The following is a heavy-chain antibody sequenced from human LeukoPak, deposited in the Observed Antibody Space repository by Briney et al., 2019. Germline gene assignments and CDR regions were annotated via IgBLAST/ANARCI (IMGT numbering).Heavy chain of an antibody. CDR1: GGSISSYY. V-gene: IGHV4-59*01. CDR3: ARSGYNYWFDP. D-gene: IGHD1-20*01. J-gene: IGHJ5*02. Sequence: SETLSLTCTVSGGSISSYYWSWIRQPPGKGLEWIGYIYYSGSTNYNPSLKSRVTISVDTSKNQFSLKLSSVTAADTAVYYCARSGYNYWFDPWGQGTLVTVSS. CDR2: IYYSGST.